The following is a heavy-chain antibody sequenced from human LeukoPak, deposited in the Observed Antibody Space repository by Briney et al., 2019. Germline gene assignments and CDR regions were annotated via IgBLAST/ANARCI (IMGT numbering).Heavy chain of an antibody. J-gene: IGHJ5*02. CDR2: ISGSGGST. V-gene: IGHV3-23*01. D-gene: IGHD1-14*01. CDR3: AKGVDIEPNWFDP. CDR1: GFTVSSNY. Sequence: PGGSLRLSCAASGFTVSSNYMSWVRQAPGKGLEWVSAISGSGGSTYYADSVKGRFTISRDNSKNTLYLQMNSLRAEDTAVYYCAKGVDIEPNWFDPWGQGTLVTVSS.